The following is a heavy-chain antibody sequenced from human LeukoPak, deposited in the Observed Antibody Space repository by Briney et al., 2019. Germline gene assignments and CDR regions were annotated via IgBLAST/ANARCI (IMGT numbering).Heavy chain of an antibody. V-gene: IGHV3-30*18. CDR1: GFTFSSYG. CDR2: ISYDGSDK. Sequence: GGSLRLSCAASGFTFSSYGRHWVRQAPGKGLDGVAVISYDGSDKYYADSVKGGFTISRDNTKNTLYLQMNSLRAEDTAVYYCAKDGGYPEYFQPWGQGTLVTVSS. CDR3: AKDGGYPEYFQP. D-gene: IGHD6-25*01. J-gene: IGHJ1*01.